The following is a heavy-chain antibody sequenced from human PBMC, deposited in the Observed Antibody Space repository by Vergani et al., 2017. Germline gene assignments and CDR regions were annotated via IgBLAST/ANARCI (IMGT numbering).Heavy chain of an antibody. D-gene: IGHD5-18*01. Sequence: EVQLVESGGGLVKPGGSLRLSCAASGFTFSSYWMHWVRQAPGKGLVWVSRINSDGSSTSYADSVKGRFTISRDNAKNTLYLQMNSLRAEDTAVYYCASMWRQLWLGFDIWGQGTMVTVSS. CDR3: ASMWRQLWLGFDI. J-gene: IGHJ3*02. CDR1: GFTFSSYW. CDR2: INSDGSST. V-gene: IGHV3-74*01.